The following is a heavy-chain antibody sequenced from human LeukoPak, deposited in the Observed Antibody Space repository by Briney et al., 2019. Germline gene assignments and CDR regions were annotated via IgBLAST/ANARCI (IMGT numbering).Heavy chain of an antibody. J-gene: IGHJ3*02. Sequence: GGSLRLSCAASGFTFSSYAMSWVRQAPGKGLEWVSAISGSGGSTYYADSVKGRFTISRDNSKNTLYLQMNSLRAEDTAVDYCAKDGQNYSSGWYQRYNAFDIWGQGTMVTVSS. CDR3: AKDGQNYSSGWYQRYNAFDI. CDR1: GFTFSSYA. CDR2: ISGSGGST. V-gene: IGHV3-23*01. D-gene: IGHD6-19*01.